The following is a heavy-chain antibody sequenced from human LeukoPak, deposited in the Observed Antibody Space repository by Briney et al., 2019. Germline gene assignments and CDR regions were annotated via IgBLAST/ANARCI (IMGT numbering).Heavy chain of an antibody. V-gene: IGHV3-33*01. D-gene: IGHD3-22*01. J-gene: IGHJ4*02. CDR2: IWYDGTNK. CDR1: GFTFSSYG. CDR3: ARETYYYDSSGLGD. Sequence: GGSLRLSCAASGFTFSSYGMHWVRQAPGKGLEWVAVIWYDGTNKYYADSVKGRFTISRDNSKNTLYLQMNSLRAEDTAVYYCARETYYYDSSGLGDWGQGTLVTVSS.